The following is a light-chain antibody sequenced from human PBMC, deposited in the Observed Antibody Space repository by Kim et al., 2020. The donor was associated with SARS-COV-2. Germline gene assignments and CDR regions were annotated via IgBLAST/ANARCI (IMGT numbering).Light chain of an antibody. CDR1: NWGNKY. CDR3: QACDSSTAV. Sequence: VSPTQTASISCAGDNWGNKYAYWHQQKPRQSPVVVIYEDTKRPSGIPERFSGSNSGNTATLTISGTQAMDEADYYCQACDSSTAVFGTGTKVTVL. V-gene: IGLV3-1*01. CDR2: EDT. J-gene: IGLJ1*01.